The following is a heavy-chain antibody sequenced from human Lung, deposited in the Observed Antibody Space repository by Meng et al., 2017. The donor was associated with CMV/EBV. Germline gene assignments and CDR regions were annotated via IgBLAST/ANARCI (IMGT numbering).Heavy chain of an antibody. CDR3: TRDGGSYDFADY. D-gene: IGHD1-26*01. CDR1: GFIFSDHR. Sequence: SXKISXAASGFIFSDHRMDWIRQAPGKGLEWVARIRHKAAGYSTEYAASVRGRFTVSRVDSKNSVYLQMSSLRTEDTAVYHCTRDGGSYDFADYWGQGTLVTVSS. CDR2: IRHKAAGYST. J-gene: IGHJ4*02. V-gene: IGHV3-72*01.